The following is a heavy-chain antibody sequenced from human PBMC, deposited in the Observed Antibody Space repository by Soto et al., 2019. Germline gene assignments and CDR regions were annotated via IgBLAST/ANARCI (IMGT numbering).Heavy chain of an antibody. V-gene: IGHV1-18*01. CDR2: ISAYNGNT. D-gene: IGHD3-22*01. J-gene: IGHJ6*02. CDR3: AAERYDSSGYYYPYGMDV. CDR1: GYTFTSYG. Sequence: ASVKVSCKASGYTFTSYGISWVRQAPGQGLEWMGWISAYNGNTNYAQKLQGRVTMTTDTSTSTAYMELRSLRSDDTAVYYCAAERYDSSGYYYPYGMDVWGQGTTVTVSS.